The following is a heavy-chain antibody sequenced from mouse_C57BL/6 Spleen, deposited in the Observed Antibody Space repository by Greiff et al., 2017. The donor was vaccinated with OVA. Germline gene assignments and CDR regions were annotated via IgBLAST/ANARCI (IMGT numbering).Heavy chain of an antibody. Sequence: VQLQQSGAELARPGASVKLSCKASGYTFTSYGISWVKQRTGQGLEWIGEIYPRSGNTYYNEKFKGKATLTADKSSSTAYMELRSLTSEDSAVYFCASLIYYDYDGYFDVWGTGTTLTVSS. CDR3: ASLIYYDYDGYFDV. D-gene: IGHD2-4*01. CDR2: IYPRSGNT. J-gene: IGHJ1*03. CDR1: GYTFTSYG. V-gene: IGHV1-81*01.